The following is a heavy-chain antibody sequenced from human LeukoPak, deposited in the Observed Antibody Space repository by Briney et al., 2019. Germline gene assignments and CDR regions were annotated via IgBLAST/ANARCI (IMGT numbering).Heavy chain of an antibody. J-gene: IGHJ4*02. CDR3: ARGLIGYYYFDY. Sequence: PSETLSLTCTVSGGSISSSSYYWGWIHQPPGKGLEWIGSIYYSGSTYYNPSLKSRVTISVDTSKNQFSLKLSSVTAADTAVYYCARGLIGYYYFDYWGQGTLVTVSS. D-gene: IGHD3-9*01. V-gene: IGHV4-39*07. CDR1: GGSISSSSYY. CDR2: IYYSGST.